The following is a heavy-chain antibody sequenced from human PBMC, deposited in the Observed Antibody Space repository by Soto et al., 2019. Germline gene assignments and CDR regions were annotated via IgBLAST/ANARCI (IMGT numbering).Heavy chain of an antibody. D-gene: IGHD3-22*01. V-gene: IGHV3-53*02. CDR1: GFTVSSNY. CDR2: IYSGGST. CDR3: ASAYESSGYFYY. J-gene: IGHJ4*02. Sequence: EVQLVETGGGLIQPGGSLRLSCAASGFTVSSNYMSWVRQAPGKGLEWVSVIYSGGSTYYADSVKGRFTVSRDNSKNTVYLQMTSLSAEDTAVYYCASAYESSGYFYYWGQGTLVNVSS.